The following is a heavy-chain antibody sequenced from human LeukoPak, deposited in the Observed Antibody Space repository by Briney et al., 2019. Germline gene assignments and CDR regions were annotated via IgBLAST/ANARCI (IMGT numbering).Heavy chain of an antibody. J-gene: IGHJ4*02. V-gene: IGHV5-51*01. CDR1: GYMFTTYR. CDR2: IYSGDSDT. CDR3: ARRVYYGDYGFDY. D-gene: IGHD4-17*01. Sequence: GESLTISCKTSGYMFTTYRIGWVRQVPGKGLEWMGIIYSGDSDTTYSPAFQGQVTISVDKSITTAYLHWSSLKASDTAVYYCARRVYYGDYGFDYWGQGTLVTVSS.